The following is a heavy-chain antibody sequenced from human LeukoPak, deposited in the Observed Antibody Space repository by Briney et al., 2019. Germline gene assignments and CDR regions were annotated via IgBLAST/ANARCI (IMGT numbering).Heavy chain of an antibody. CDR2: ISGSGDST. Sequence: GGSLRLSCAASGFTFSSYGMSWVRQAPGKGLEWVSAISGSGDSTYYAGSVRGRFTISRDNSKNTVYLQMNSLRAEDTATYYCARDIRNYYDSGAYGWFDPWGRGTLVPVSS. D-gene: IGHD3-10*01. CDR3: ARDIRNYYDSGAYGWFDP. CDR1: GFTFSSYG. J-gene: IGHJ5*02. V-gene: IGHV3-23*01.